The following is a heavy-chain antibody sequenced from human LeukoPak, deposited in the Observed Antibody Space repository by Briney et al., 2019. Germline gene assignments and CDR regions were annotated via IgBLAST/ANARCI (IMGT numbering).Heavy chain of an antibody. D-gene: IGHD2-2*01. CDR2: ISGSGGST. V-gene: IGHV3-23*01. CDR1: GFTFSSYA. Sequence: GGSLRLSCAASGFTFSSYAMSWVRQAPGKGLEWVSAISGSGGSTYYADSVKGRFTISRDNSKNTLYLQMNSLRAEDTAVYYCAKSLRSGIRYCSSISCRDAFDIWGQGTMVTVSS. J-gene: IGHJ3*02. CDR3: AKSLRSGIRYCSSISCRDAFDI.